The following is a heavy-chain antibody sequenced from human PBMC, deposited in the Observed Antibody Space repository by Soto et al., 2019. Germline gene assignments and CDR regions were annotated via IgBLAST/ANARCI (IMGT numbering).Heavy chain of an antibody. J-gene: IGHJ6*02. D-gene: IGHD2-2*01. V-gene: IGHV3-23*01. Sequence: GGSLRLSCAASGFTFSSYAMSWVRQAPGKGLEWVSGISGSGGSTFYADSVKGRFTISRDNSKNTLHLQTNSLRAEDTAVYYCAKGCSNSHYYYYYGMDVWGQGTTVTVSS. CDR1: GFTFSSYA. CDR3: AKGCSNSHYYYYYGMDV. CDR2: ISGSGGST.